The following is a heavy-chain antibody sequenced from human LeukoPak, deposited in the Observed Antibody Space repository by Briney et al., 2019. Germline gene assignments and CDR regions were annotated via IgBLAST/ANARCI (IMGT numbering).Heavy chain of an antibody. J-gene: IGHJ4*02. CDR2: ISSSSSYI. CDR3: SGGGSIEVTGY. Sequence: GGSLRLSCAASGFTFRSYSMNWVRQAPGKGLEWVSSISSSSSYIYYADSVKGRSTISRDNAKNSLYLQMSSLRAEDTAVYYCSGGGSIEVTGYWGQGTLVTVSS. V-gene: IGHV3-21*01. CDR1: GFTFRSYS. D-gene: IGHD2-21*02.